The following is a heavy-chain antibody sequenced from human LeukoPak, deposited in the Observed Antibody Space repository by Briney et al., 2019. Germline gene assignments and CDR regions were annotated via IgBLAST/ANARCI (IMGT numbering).Heavy chain of an antibody. D-gene: IGHD3-10*01. V-gene: IGHV1-69-2*01. Sequence: ASVKVSCKASGYPFTDHYMHWVQQAPGKGLEWMGRVDPEDGETSYAEKFQGRVTITADTSSDTAYMKLSSLGSEDTAVYFCATVPSGHWGQGTLLTVSS. J-gene: IGHJ4*02. CDR1: GYPFTDHY. CDR2: VDPEDGET. CDR3: ATVPSGH.